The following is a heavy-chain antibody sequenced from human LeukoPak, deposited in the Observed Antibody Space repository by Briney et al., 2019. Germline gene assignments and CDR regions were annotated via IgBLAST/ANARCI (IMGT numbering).Heavy chain of an antibody. D-gene: IGHD3-22*01. J-gene: IGHJ6*03. Sequence: PSETLSLTCTVSGGSISSSSYFWGWIRQPPGKGLEWIGSSYYSGSTYYNPSRKSRLTISVHTSKNQFSLKLSYVTAADTAVYYCARGPRYYESNYYYYMDVWGKGTTVTVSS. V-gene: IGHV4-39*07. CDR3: ARGPRYYESNYYYYMDV. CDR1: GGSISSSSYF. CDR2: SYYSGST.